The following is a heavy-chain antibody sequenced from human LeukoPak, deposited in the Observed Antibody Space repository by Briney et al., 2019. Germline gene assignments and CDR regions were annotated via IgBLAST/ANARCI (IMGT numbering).Heavy chain of an antibody. V-gene: IGHV4-4*07. CDR1: GGSISSYY. Sequence: SETLSLTCTVSGGSISSYYWSWIRQPAGKGLEWIGRIYTSGSTNYSPSLKSRVTMSVDTSKNQFSLKLSSVTAADTAVYYCARDRALLWFGESDTFDIWGQGTMVTVSS. D-gene: IGHD3-10*01. CDR3: ARDRALLWFGESDTFDI. CDR2: IYTSGST. J-gene: IGHJ3*02.